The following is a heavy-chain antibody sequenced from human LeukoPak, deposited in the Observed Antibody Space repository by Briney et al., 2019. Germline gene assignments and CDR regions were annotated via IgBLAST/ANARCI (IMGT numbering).Heavy chain of an antibody. CDR3: ARDSGLDY. D-gene: IGHD1-26*01. J-gene: IGHJ4*02. CDR1: GYTFTSYG. CDR2: ISAYNGNT. V-gene: IGHV1-18*01. Sequence: ASVKVSCKASGYTFTSYGISWVRQAPGQGLEWMGWISAYNGNTNYAQKFQGRVTMTRDTSISTAYMELSRLRSDDTAVYYCARDSGLDYWGQGTLVTVSS.